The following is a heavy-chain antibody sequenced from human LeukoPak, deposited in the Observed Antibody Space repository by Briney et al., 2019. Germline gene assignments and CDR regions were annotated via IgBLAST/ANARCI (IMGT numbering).Heavy chain of an antibody. CDR3: ARVAEDTSATYHNWFDP. D-gene: IGHD1-26*01. V-gene: IGHV4-30-2*01. J-gene: IGHJ5*02. CDR2: SYHSGRT. Sequence: PSETLSLTCTVSGGSISSGGHYWSWIRQPPGKGLEWIGYSYHSGRTYYNPSLKSRVTISVDKSKNQFSLKLSSVTAADTAVYYCARVAEDTSATYHNWFDPWGQGTLVTVSS. CDR1: GGSISSGGHY.